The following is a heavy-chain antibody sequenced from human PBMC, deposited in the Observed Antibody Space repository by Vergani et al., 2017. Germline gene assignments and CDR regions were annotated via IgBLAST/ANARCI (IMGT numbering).Heavy chain of an antibody. Sequence: EVQLVESGGGLIHPGGSLRLSCEGSGFSFSGYWMHWVRQSPEKGLVWVSRIKSDGSITNYADSVKGRFTISRDNAKNTLYLEMNSLRGDDTAIYYCVRARXSGPCFMSNWFDSWGQGALVTVSS. CDR2: IKSDGSIT. CDR1: GFSFSGYW. CDR3: VRARXSGPCFMSNWFDS. V-gene: IGHV3-74*01. D-gene: IGHD2-15*01. J-gene: IGHJ5*01.